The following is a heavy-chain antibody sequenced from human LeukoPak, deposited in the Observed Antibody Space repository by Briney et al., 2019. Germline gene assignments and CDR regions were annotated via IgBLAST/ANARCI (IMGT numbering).Heavy chain of an antibody. V-gene: IGHV1-8*01. D-gene: IGHD3-22*01. CDR2: MNPNSGNT. CDR3: ARGFPNYYDSSDY. J-gene: IGHJ4*02. CDR1: GYTFTSYD. Sequence: ASVKVSCKASGYTFTSYDINWVRQATGQGLEWMGWMNPNSGNTGYAQKFQGRVTMTRNTSISTAYMELGSLRSEDTAVYYCARGFPNYYDSSDYRGQGTLVTVSS.